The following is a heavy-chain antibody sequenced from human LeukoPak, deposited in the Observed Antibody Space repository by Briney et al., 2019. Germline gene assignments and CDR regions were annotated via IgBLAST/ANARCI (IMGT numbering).Heavy chain of an antibody. CDR1: GGTFSSYA. J-gene: IGHJ5*02. V-gene: IGHV1-69*13. D-gene: IGHD1-26*01. CDR3: ARVGGSYRDNWFDP. Sequence: SVKVSCKASGGTFSSYAISWVRQAPGQGLEWMGGIIPIFGTANYAQKFQGRVTITADESTSTAYMELSSLRSEDTAVYYCARVGGSYRDNWFDPWGQGTLVTVSS. CDR2: IIPIFGTA.